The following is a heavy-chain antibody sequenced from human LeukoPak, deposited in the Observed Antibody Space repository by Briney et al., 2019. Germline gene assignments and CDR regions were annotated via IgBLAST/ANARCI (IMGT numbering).Heavy chain of an antibody. V-gene: IGHV1-18*01. Sequence: GASVKVSCKASGYTFPNYGVSWVRQAPGQGLERMGWISAYTGKTNYAQKFQGRVTMTTDTSTSTVYMELTSLRSDDTAVYYCARGYYDFWSGFRRFDYWGQGTLVTVSS. CDR2: ISAYTGKT. CDR3: ARGYYDFWSGFRRFDY. CDR1: GYTFPNYG. J-gene: IGHJ4*02. D-gene: IGHD3-3*01.